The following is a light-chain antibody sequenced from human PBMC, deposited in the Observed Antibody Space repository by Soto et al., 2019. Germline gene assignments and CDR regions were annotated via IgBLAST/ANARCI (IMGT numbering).Light chain of an antibody. CDR2: DVS. CDR3: CSYAGSYNVV. CDR1: SSDVGGYNY. V-gene: IGLV2-11*01. Sequence: QSALTQPRSVSGSPGQSVTISCTGTSSDVGGYNYVSWYQQHPGKAPKLMIYDVSKRPSGVPDRFSGSKSGNTASLTISGLQADDEADYYCCSYAGSYNVVFGGGTKLTV. J-gene: IGLJ2*01.